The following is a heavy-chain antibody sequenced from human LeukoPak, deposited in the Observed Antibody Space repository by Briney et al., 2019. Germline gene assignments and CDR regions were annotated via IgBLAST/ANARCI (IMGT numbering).Heavy chain of an antibody. J-gene: IGHJ4*02. D-gene: IGHD4-17*01. CDR3: ARHGDYGGLSSY. CDR1: GFTFSTYG. V-gene: IGHV3-21*01. Sequence: GGSLRLSCAASGFTFSTYGMNWVRQAPGKGLEWVSSISSDSGYMYYADSVKGRFTISKDNAKNSLYLQMNSPRAEDTAVYYCARHGDYGGLSSYWGQGTLVTVSS. CDR2: ISSDSGYM.